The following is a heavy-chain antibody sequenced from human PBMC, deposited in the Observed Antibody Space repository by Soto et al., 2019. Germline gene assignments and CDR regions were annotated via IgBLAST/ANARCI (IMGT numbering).Heavy chain of an antibody. Sequence: QVQLVESGGGVVQPGRSLRLSCAASGFTFSTYAMHWVRQAPGKGLEWMAVISFDGSNKDYADSLRGRFTISRDNSKSTLQLEMNSLRADDTAVYYCARDGGGKDFWTGHPTGWFDPWGQGTLVSVSS. CDR1: GFTFSTYA. V-gene: IGHV3-30-3*01. CDR3: ARDGGGKDFWTGHPTGWFDP. CDR2: ISFDGSNK. J-gene: IGHJ5*02. D-gene: IGHD3-3*01.